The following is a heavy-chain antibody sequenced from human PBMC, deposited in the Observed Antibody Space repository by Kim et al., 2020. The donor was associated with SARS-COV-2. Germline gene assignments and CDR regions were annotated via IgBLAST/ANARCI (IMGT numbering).Heavy chain of an antibody. V-gene: IGHV3-23*01. CDR3: AKTVIMGGYYYYY. J-gene: IGHJ6*03. Sequence: GGSLRLSCVASGFTFDTYAMSWVRQAPGKGLEWVAVISGGARNKYYADSVRGRFTISRDNSKSTLYLQMNSLRDEDTAVYSCAKTVIMGGYYYYY. CDR1: GFTFDTYA. CDR2: ISGGARNK. D-gene: IGHD2-21*01.